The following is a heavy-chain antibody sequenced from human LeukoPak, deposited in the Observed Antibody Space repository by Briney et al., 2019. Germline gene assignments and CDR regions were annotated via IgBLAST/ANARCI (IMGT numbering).Heavy chain of an antibody. CDR1: GFTFSSYG. Sequence: PGGSLRLSCAASGFTFSSYGMHWVRQAPGKGLEWVAVISYDGSNKYYADSVRGRFTISGDNSKNTLYLQMNSLRAEDTAVYYCAKDLRYYDSSAPPGGYWGQGTLVTVSS. CDR3: AKDLRYYDSSAPPGGY. CDR2: ISYDGSNK. D-gene: IGHD3-22*01. J-gene: IGHJ4*02. V-gene: IGHV3-30*18.